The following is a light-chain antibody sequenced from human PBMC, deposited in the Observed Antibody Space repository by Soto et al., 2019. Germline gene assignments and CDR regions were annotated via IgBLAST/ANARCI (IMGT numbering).Light chain of an antibody. V-gene: IGKV1-5*01. CDR3: QQYNTYPLT. CDR2: DAS. J-gene: IGKJ4*02. Sequence: DIQMTQSPSTLSASVGDRVTITCRASQIIGTWLAWYQQKPGKAPKLLIYDASNLETGVPSRFSGSRSGTEFTLTISSLQPDDLATYYCQQYNTYPLTVGGGTKVELK. CDR1: QIIGTW.